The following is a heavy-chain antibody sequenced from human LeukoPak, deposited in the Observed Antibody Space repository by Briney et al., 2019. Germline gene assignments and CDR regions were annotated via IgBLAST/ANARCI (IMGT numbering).Heavy chain of an antibody. CDR2: MNPNRGNT. CDR1: GYTFTSYD. J-gene: IGHJ6*03. D-gene: IGHD3-3*01. CDR3: ARGITIFGVVTTYYYYMDV. Sequence: ASVKVSCKASGYTFTSYDINWVRQATGQGLEWMGWMNPNRGNTGYAQKFQGRVTMTRNTSISTAYMELSSLRSEDTAVYYCARGITIFGVVTTYYYYMDVWGKGTTVTVSS. V-gene: IGHV1-8*01.